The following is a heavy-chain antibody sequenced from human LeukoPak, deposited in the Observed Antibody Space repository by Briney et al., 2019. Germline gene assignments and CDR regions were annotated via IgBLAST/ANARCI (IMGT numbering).Heavy chain of an antibody. J-gene: IGHJ6*03. CDR1: GYTFTSYD. D-gene: IGHD3-3*01. V-gene: IGHV1-8*01. Sequence: ASVKVSCKASGYTFTSYDFNWVRQATGQGLEWMGWMNPNSGNTGYAQKFQGRVTMTRDTSISTAYMELSRLRSDDTAVYYCARGAYDFWSGYYIGGDAYYYYYYMDVWGKGTTVTVSS. CDR3: ARGAYDFWSGYYIGGDAYYYYYYMDV. CDR2: MNPNSGNT.